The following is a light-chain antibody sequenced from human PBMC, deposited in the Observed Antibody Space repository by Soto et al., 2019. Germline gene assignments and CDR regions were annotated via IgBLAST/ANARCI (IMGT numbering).Light chain of an antibody. CDR2: DAS. Sequence: EFVLTQSPGTLSLSPGERATLSCRASQTVRNNYLAWYQQKPGQAPRLLIYDASSRATGIQDRFSGDGSGTDFTLTISRLEPEDFAVYYCQQFSSYPLTFGGGTKVDNK. J-gene: IGKJ4*01. CDR3: QQFSSYPLT. V-gene: IGKV3-20*01. CDR1: QTVRNNY.